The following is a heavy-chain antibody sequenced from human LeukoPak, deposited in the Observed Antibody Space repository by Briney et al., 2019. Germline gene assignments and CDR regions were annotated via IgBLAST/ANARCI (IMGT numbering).Heavy chain of an antibody. V-gene: IGHV1-18*01. Sequence: GSSVKVSCKASGYTFTSYGFSGLRQAPGQGLEGMGWISAYNGNTNYAQKLQGRVTMTTDTSTSTAYMELRSLRSDDTAVYYCERDSSGLDYWGPGTLVTVSS. D-gene: IGHD6-19*01. CDR1: GYTFTSYG. J-gene: IGHJ4*02. CDR3: ERDSSGLDY. CDR2: ISAYNGNT.